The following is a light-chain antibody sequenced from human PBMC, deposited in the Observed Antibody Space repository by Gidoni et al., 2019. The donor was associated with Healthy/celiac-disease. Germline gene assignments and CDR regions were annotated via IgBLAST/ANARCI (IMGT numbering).Light chain of an antibody. CDR2: EGN. CDR3: CSYAGSRPWV. CDR1: SSDVGSYNL. V-gene: IGLV2-23*01. J-gene: IGLJ3*02. Sequence: QSALTQPASVSGSPGQPITISCTGTSSDVGSYNLVSWYQQHPGKAPKLMVYEGNKRPSGISNRFSGSKSDNTASLTISGLQAEDEADYYCCSYAGSRPWVFGGGTKLTVL.